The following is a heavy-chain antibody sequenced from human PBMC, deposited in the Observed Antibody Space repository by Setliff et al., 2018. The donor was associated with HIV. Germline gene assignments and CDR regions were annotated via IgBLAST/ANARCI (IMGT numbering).Heavy chain of an antibody. CDR1: RSTFNSHT. Sequence: SVKVSCKASRSTFNSHTINWVRPAPGQGLDWMGRIVPILGVANYAQRLQGKVTITADKSTSTAYMELTSLRFDDTAMYYCVRGVQSPPHYSYYYMDVWGEGTMVTVSS. CDR2: IVPILGVA. CDR3: VRGVQSPPHYSYYYMDV. D-gene: IGHD3-3*01. V-gene: IGHV1-69*02. J-gene: IGHJ6*03.